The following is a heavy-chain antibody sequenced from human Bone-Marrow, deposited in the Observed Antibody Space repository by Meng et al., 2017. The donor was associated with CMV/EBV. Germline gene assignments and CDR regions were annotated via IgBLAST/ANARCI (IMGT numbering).Heavy chain of an antibody. V-gene: IGHV4-39*07. CDR2: ISHDGNT. CDR1: GGSIRNRYYF. CDR3: ASFVQITPSAVAPPP. Sequence: SETLSLTCSVSGGSIRNRYYFWGWIRQSPGERLEWIGSISHDGNTYYNPSLQSRVTMSADTSQNQFSLKLRSVTAADTAKYYCASFVQITPSAVAPPPWGQRILVAASS. D-gene: IGHD6-19*01. J-gene: IGHJ5*02.